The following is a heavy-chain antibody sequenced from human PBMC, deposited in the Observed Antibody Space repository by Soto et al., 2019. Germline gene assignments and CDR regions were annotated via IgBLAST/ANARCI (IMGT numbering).Heavy chain of an antibody. CDR2: ISASTRNT. V-gene: IGHV1-18*01. J-gene: IGHJ2*01. D-gene: IGHD2-15*01. CDR3: VRCYCSVGSCYACWHFDL. CDR1: GYTFSDYA. Sequence: QVQLVQSEDEVKKPGASVRVSCQASGYTFSDYAISWVRQAPGQGLEWMGWISASTRNTDQAPNFTGRVIMTLDTSTNTAYMERRRLRADDTAVYYCVRCYCSVGSCYACWHFDLWGRGTLVTVSS.